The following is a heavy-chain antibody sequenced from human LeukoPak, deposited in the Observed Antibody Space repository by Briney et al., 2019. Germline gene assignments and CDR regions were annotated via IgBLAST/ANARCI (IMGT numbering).Heavy chain of an antibody. CDR1: GFTFSSYA. V-gene: IGHV3-23*01. J-gene: IGHJ4*02. CDR2: ISGSGGST. D-gene: IGHD6-13*01. Sequence: GGSLRLSCEASGFTFSSYAMSWVRQAPGKGLEWVSAISGSGGSTYYADSVKGRFTISRDNSKNTLYLQMNSLRAEDTAVYYCAKAQTQLEIYYFDYWGQGTLVTVSS. CDR3: AKAQTQLEIYYFDY.